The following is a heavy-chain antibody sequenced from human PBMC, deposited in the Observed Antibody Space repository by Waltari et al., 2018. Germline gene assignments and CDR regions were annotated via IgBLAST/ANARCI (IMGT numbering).Heavy chain of an antibody. CDR2: MWYDGSNQ. Sequence: QVQLVESGGGVVQPGRSLRLSCAASGFTFTSYGMHWVRQAPGKGLEWVAVMWYDGSNQYYADSVKGRFTSSRDISKSTLYLQMNSLGPQDTAVYYCARQGYSGSSLTYDYWGQGTLVTVSS. V-gene: IGHV3-33*01. CDR1: GFTFTSYG. J-gene: IGHJ4*02. CDR3: ARQGYSGSSLTYDY. D-gene: IGHD6-13*01.